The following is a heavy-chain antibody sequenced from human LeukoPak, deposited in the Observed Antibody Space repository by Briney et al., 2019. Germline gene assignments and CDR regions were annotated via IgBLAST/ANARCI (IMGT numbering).Heavy chain of an antibody. D-gene: IGHD5-18*01. J-gene: IGHJ4*02. CDR2: ISGSGGST. CDR1: GFTFSDSG. V-gene: IGHV3-23*01. CDR3: AKEEGHIYGLFHF. Sequence: PGGSLRLSCAASGFTFSDSGMSWVRQAPGKGLEWVSSISGSGGSTYYADSVKGRFTISRDNSKNTLFLQMNTLRAEDTAVYYCAKEEGHIYGLFHFWGQGTRVTVPS.